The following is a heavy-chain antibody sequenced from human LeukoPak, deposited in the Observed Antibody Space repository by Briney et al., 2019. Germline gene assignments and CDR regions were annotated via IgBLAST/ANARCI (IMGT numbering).Heavy chain of an antibody. J-gene: IGHJ5*02. CDR1: GGSISSSSHY. CDR2: IYYSGTT. D-gene: IGHD3-10*01. V-gene: IGHV4-39*01. Sequence: SETLSLTCTVSGGSISSSSHYWAWIRQPPGKGLEWIGSIYYSGTTYYNPSLKSRVTISVDTSKNQFSLNLSSVTAADTAVYSCASEKKTYCSGSGSCPETNWFDPWGQGTLATVSS. CDR3: ASEKKTYCSGSGSCPETNWFDP.